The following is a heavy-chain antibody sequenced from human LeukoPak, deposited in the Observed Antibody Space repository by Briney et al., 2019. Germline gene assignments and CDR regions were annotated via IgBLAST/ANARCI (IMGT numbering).Heavy chain of an antibody. CDR1: GGSISSSSYY. CDR2: IYYSGST. CDR3: ARFPYYDSSGYPLTDY. V-gene: IGHV4-61*05. Sequence: SETLSLTCTVSGGSISSSSYYWGWIRQPPGKGLEWIGYIYYSGSTSYNPSLKSRVTISVDTSKNQFSLKLSSVTAADTAVYYCARFPYYDSSGYPLTDYWGQGTLVTVSS. D-gene: IGHD3-22*01. J-gene: IGHJ4*02.